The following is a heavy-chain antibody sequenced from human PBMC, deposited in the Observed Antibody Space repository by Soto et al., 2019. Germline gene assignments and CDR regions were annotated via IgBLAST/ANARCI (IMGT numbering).Heavy chain of an antibody. V-gene: IGHV3-23*01. J-gene: IGHJ3*02. Sequence: VGSLRLSCAASGFTFGRYSMTWVRQAPGKGLEWVSSLSGNGGSTYYADPVKGRFTISRDKSKDMLHLQMNGLRAEDTAVYFCAKDARILDYDFWSGGNDAFDMWGQGTKVTVSS. D-gene: IGHD3-3*01. CDR2: LSGNGGST. CDR1: GFTFGRYS. CDR3: AKDARILDYDFWSGGNDAFDM.